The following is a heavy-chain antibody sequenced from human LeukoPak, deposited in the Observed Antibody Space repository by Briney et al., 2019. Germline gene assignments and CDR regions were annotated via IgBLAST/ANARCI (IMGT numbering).Heavy chain of an antibody. Sequence: GGSLGLSCAASGFTFINYNMNWVRQAPGRGLEWVSSISSSTTYIYYADSVKGRFTISRDNAKNSLYLQMNSLRAEDTAVYYCARQVYGDYVYHFDYWGQGTLVTVSS. CDR1: GFTFINYN. J-gene: IGHJ4*02. D-gene: IGHD4-17*01. CDR3: ARQVYGDYVYHFDY. CDR2: ISSSTTYI. V-gene: IGHV3-21*01.